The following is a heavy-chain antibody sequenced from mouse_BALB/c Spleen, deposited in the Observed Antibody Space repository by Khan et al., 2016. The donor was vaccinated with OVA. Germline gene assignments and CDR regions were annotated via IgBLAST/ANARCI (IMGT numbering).Heavy chain of an antibody. Sequence: VQLQESGAELVRPGVSVKISCKASGYTFIDYAMHWVKQSHAKSLEWIGVISTHYGDASYNQKFKGKATMTVDKSSSTAYMELARLTSADSAIYDCARGSGGYRCAYWGQGTLVTVSA. CDR1: GYTFIDYA. D-gene: IGHD1-3*01. CDR2: ISTHYGDA. CDR3: ARGSGGYRCAY. J-gene: IGHJ3*01. V-gene: IGHV1S137*01.